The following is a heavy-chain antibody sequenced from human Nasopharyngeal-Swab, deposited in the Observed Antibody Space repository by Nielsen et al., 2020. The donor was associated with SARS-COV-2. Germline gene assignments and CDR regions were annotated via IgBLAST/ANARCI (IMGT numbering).Heavy chain of an antibody. J-gene: IGHJ5*02. CDR2: IWYDGSNK. CDR1: GFTFSSYG. Sequence: GESLKISCAASGFTFSSYGMHWVRQAPGKGLEWVAVIWYDGSNKYYADSVKGRFTISRDNSKNTLYLQMNSLRAEDTAVYYCARDNHGDNWSDGWFDPWGQGTLVTVSS. CDR3: ARDNHGDNWSDGWFDP. D-gene: IGHD1-20*01. V-gene: IGHV3-33*01.